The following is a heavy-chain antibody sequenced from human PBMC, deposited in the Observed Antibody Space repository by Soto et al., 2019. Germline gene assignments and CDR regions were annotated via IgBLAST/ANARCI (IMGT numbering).Heavy chain of an antibody. CDR2: IIPIFGTA. D-gene: IGHD2-2*01. V-gene: IGHV1-69*13. CDR3: ATSVRLDQGWFDP. CDR1: GGTFSSYA. Sequence: SVKVSCKASGGTFSSYAISWVRQAPGQGLEWMGGIIPIFGTANYAQKFQGRVTITADESTSTVYMELSSLRSEDTAVYYGATSVRLDQGWFDPWGQGTLVTVSS. J-gene: IGHJ5*02.